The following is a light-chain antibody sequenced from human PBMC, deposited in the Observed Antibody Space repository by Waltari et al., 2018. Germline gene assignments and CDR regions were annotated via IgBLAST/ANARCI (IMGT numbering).Light chain of an antibody. CDR2: ATS. V-gene: IGKV1-8*01. Sequence: AIRMTQSPSSISASKGDTVTISCRASQGIRTYLAWYQQKPGTAPKLLMYATSTLQTGVPSRFSGGGSGTDFTLTISRLQSDDFAIYYCQQYYDYPGTFGQGTKVEVK. CDR1: QGIRTY. J-gene: IGKJ1*01. CDR3: QQYYDYPGT.